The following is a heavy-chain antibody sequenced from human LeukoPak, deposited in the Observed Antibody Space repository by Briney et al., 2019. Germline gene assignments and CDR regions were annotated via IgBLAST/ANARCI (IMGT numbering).Heavy chain of an antibody. Sequence: GGSLRLSCAASGFTFSSYWMHWVRQAPGKGLVWVSVNNDGSGTNYADSVKGRSTISRDNAKNTLYLQMNSLRAEDTAVYYCAKGRVGANGYYYYGMDVWGQGTTVTVSS. CDR1: GFTFSSYW. CDR3: AKGRVGANGYYYYGMDV. V-gene: IGHV3-74*01. D-gene: IGHD1-26*01. J-gene: IGHJ6*02. CDR2: NNDGSGT.